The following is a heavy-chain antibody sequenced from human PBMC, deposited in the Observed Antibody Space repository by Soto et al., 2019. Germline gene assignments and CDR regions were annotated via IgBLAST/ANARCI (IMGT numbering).Heavy chain of an antibody. D-gene: IGHD3-10*01. CDR2: IKQDGSEK. J-gene: IGHJ5*02. Sequence: EVQLVESGGGLVQPGGSLRLSCTASGFTFSSYWMSWVRQAPGKGLEWVANIKQDGSEKYYVDSVKGRFTISRDNAKNSLYLQMNSLRAEDTAVYYCARVRGVRGVIIRNWFDPWGQGTLVTVSS. CDR3: ARVRGVRGVIIRNWFDP. V-gene: IGHV3-7*01. CDR1: GFTFSSYW.